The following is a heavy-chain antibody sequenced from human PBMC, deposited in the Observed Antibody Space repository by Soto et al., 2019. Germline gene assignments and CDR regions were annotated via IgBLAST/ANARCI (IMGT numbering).Heavy chain of an antibody. V-gene: IGHV5-51*01. Sequence: PGESLKISCKGSGYSFGTFWIAWVRQMPGKGLEWMGMIYPEDSETRYSPSFEGQVTFSADRSVKIAYLQWTSLKASDTAMYYCARTYCTAPSCYNNWFDPWGQGTLVTVSS. D-gene: IGHD3-10*01. CDR2: IYPEDSET. CDR3: ARTYCTAPSCYNNWFDP. J-gene: IGHJ5*02. CDR1: GYSFGTFW.